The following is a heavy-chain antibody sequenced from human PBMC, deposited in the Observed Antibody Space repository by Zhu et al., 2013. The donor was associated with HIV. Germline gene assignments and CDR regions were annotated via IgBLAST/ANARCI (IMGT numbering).Heavy chain of an antibody. CDR1: GYMFTRYG. CDR2: ISAYNGNT. CDR3: ARVAPSDYYYYMDV. V-gene: IGHV1-18*01. Sequence: QVQLVQSGAEVKKPGASVKVSCKASGYMFTRYGISWVRQAPGQGLEWTGWISAYNGNTNYAQKLQGRVTMTTDTSTSTAYMELRTLRSDDTAVYYCARVAPSDYYYYMDVWGKGTTVTVSS. J-gene: IGHJ6*03.